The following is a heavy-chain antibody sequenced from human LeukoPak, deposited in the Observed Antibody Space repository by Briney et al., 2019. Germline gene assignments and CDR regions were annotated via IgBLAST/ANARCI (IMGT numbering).Heavy chain of an antibody. CDR1: GGTFSSYA. D-gene: IGHD6-19*01. CDR2: IIPIFGTA. V-gene: IGHV1-69*05. J-gene: IGHJ5*02. Sequence: GASVKVSCKXSGGTFSSYAISWVRQAPGQGLEWMGRIIPIFGTANYAQKFQGRVTITTDESTSTAYMELSSLRSEDTAVYYCASTHSSGWYDDWFDPWGQGTLVTVSS. CDR3: ASTHSSGWYDDWFDP.